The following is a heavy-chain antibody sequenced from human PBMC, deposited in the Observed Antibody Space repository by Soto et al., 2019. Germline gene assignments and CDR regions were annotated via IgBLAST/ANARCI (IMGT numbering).Heavy chain of an antibody. V-gene: IGHV1-46*01. CDR3: ARDWESTPFDP. Sequence: ASVKVSCKASGYTFTSYYMHWVRQAPGQGLEWMGIINPSGGSTSYAQKFQGRVTMTRDXXXXXVYMELSSLRSEDTAVYYCARDWESTPFDPWGQGTLVTVSS. CDR1: GYTFTSYY. D-gene: IGHD2-2*01. J-gene: IGHJ5*02. CDR2: INPSGGST.